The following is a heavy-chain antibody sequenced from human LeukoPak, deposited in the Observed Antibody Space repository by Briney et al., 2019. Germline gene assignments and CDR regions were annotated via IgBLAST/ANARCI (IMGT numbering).Heavy chain of an antibody. CDR2: IYYGGNT. Sequence: PSETLSLTCTVSGGSLSSYYWSWIRQPPGKGLEWIAYIYYGGNTKYNPFLKSRVTISVDTSKNQFSLRLSSVTAADTAVYYCAREQYLAYDVFGFWGQGAMVTVSS. J-gene: IGHJ3*01. V-gene: IGHV4-59*01. CDR3: AREQYLAYDVFGF. CDR1: GGSLSSYY. D-gene: IGHD4-11*01.